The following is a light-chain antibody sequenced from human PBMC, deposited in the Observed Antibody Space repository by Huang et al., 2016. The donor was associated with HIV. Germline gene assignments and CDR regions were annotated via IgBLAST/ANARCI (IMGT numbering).Light chain of an antibody. CDR3: QQYYDIPYT. V-gene: IGKV4-1*01. CDR2: WAS. Sequence: DIVMTQSPDSLAVSLGERATINCKSSQSVLSSSDNKNYVAWFQQKPGQSPRLLIYWASTRESVVPDRFSGSGSGTDFTLAISTLQTEDVAVYYCQQYYDIPYTFGQGTKLEIK. J-gene: IGKJ2*01. CDR1: QSVLSSSDNKNY.